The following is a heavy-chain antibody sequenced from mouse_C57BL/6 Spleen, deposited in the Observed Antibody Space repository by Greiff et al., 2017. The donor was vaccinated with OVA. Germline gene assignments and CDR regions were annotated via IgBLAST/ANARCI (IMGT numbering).Heavy chain of an antibody. Sequence: EVMLVESGGDLVKPGGSLKLSCAASGFTFSSYGMSWVRQTPDKRLEWVATISSGGSYTYYPDSVKGRFTISRDNAKNTLYLQMSSLKSEDTAMYYCARRGNYYGSSTYYFDYWGQGTTLTVSS. D-gene: IGHD1-1*01. V-gene: IGHV5-6*02. J-gene: IGHJ2*01. CDR2: ISSGGSYT. CDR1: GFTFSSYG. CDR3: ARRGNYYGSSTYYFDY.